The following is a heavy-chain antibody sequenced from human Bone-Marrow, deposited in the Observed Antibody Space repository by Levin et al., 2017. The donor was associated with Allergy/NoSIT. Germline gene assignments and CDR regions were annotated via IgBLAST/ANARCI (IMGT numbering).Heavy chain of an antibody. J-gene: IGHJ2*01. Sequence: QTLSLPCNFSGFSLRSSPMCVHWIRQPPGKALEWLARIDWDDRKYYNPSLEARLTISKDTSKNQVVLTMTNMDTVDTATYYCARMQWGDWFFDLWGRGTLVSVSS. CDR2: IDWDDRK. CDR1: GFSLRSSPMC. D-gene: IGHD6-19*01. CDR3: ARMQWGDWFFDL. V-gene: IGHV2-70*11.